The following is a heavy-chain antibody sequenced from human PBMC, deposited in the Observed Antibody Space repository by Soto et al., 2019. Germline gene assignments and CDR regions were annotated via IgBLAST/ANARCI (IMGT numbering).Heavy chain of an antibody. J-gene: IGHJ4*02. Sequence: GSLXLSCAASGFTFGTYGMSWVRQAPGKGLEWVDHMXQDGSXRYYVEYVKGRXTISRDNAXKSLSLQMNSLRDEDTDVYYCTRMASGRYYFEYWGMGTLVTVYS. V-gene: IGHV3-7*05. CDR1: GFTFGTYG. CDR2: MXQDGSXR. D-gene: IGHD3-10*01. CDR3: TRMASGRYYFEY.